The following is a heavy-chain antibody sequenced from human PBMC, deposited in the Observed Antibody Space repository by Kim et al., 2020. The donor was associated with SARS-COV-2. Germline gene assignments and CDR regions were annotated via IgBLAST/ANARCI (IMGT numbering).Heavy chain of an antibody. D-gene: IGHD3-22*01. CDR3: ARARGYTMIVVVIGAFVI. V-gene: IGHV4-31*03. CDR2: IYYSGST. J-gene: IGHJ3*02. CDR1: GGPISSGGYY. Sequence: SETLSLTCTVSGGPISSGGYYWSWIRQHPGKGLEWIGYIYYSGSTYYNPSLKSRVTISVDTSKNQFSLKLSSVTAADTAVYYCARARGYTMIVVVIGAFVIWGQGTMVTVSS.